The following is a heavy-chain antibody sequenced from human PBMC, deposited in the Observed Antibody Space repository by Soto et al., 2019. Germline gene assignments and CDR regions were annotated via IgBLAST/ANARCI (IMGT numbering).Heavy chain of an antibody. Sequence: PGGSLRLSCAASGFTFSNAWMSWVRQAPGKGLEWVGRIKSKTDGGTTDYAAPVKGRFTISRDDSKNTLYLQMNSLKTEDTAVYYCTSERFLEWSFVYYYGMDVWGQGTTVTVSS. D-gene: IGHD3-3*01. V-gene: IGHV3-15*01. CDR2: IKSKTDGGTT. CDR3: TSERFLEWSFVYYYGMDV. CDR1: GFTFSNAW. J-gene: IGHJ6*02.